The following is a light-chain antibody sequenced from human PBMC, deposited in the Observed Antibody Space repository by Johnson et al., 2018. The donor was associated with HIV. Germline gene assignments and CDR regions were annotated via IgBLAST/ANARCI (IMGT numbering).Light chain of an antibody. V-gene: IGLV1-51*02. CDR2: KNN. Sequence: QSVLTQPPSVSAAPGQRVTISCSGTSSTFGNSYISWYQLLPGSPPKLLIFKNNERPSGIPDRFSGSKSGTSATLDITGLQTGDEADYYCAIWDTSLSAGGVFGTGTKVTVL. CDR1: SSTFGNSY. CDR3: AIWDTSLSAGGV. J-gene: IGLJ1*01.